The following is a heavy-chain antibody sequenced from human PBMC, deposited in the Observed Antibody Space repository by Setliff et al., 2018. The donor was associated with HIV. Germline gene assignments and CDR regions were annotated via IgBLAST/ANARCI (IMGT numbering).Heavy chain of an antibody. D-gene: IGHD3-10*01. CDR1: GFPFNEFC. CDR2: IKEDGSEK. CDR3: ARAVYGSSSFNY. V-gene: IGHV3-7*03. Sequence: PGGSLRLSCEASGFPFNEFCMSWVRQAPGQGLEWVANIKEDGSEKLYVASVEGRFTISRDNTKGSLYLQMDRLGVEDTALYYCARAVYGSSSFNYWGRGTPVTVSS. J-gene: IGHJ4*02.